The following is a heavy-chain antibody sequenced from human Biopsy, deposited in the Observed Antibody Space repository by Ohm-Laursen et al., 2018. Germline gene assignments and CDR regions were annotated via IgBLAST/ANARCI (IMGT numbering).Heavy chain of an antibody. CDR2: INRDGSST. CDR1: GYTFSSYC. Sequence: SLRLSCAASGYTFSSYCMHWVRQAPGKGLVWVSRINRDGSSTTYADSVKGRFTISRDSAKNTLYLQMNSLRAEDTAVYYCARAEAGSGSLLYFDYWGQGTLVTVSS. J-gene: IGHJ4*02. D-gene: IGHD3-10*01. V-gene: IGHV3-74*01. CDR3: ARAEAGSGSLLYFDY.